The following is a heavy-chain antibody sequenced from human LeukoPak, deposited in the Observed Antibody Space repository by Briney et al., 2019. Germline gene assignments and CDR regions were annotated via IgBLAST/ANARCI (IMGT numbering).Heavy chain of an antibody. CDR1: GFTFSSYS. CDR2: ISSSSSYI. Sequence: PGGSLRLSCAASGFTFSSYSMNWVRQAPGKGLEWVSSISSSSSYIYYADSVKGRFTISRDNAKNSLYLQMNSLRAEDTAVYYCVREADYYDSSGIDYWGQGTLVTVSS. D-gene: IGHD3-22*01. CDR3: VREADYYDSSGIDY. J-gene: IGHJ4*02. V-gene: IGHV3-21*01.